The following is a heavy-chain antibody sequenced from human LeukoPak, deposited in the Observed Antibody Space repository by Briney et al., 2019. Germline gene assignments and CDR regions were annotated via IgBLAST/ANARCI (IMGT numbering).Heavy chain of an antibody. CDR1: GFSFSSSW. CDR3: ARDTGGGYSCYDC. D-gene: IGHD5-18*01. Sequence: GGSLRLSCAASGFSFSSSWMSWVRQAPGKGLEWVANIKPDGSEKYYVDSVRGRFTLSRDNAKNSLYLQMNSLRAEDTAVYYCARDTGGGYSCYDCWGQGTLVTVSS. CDR2: IKPDGSEK. V-gene: IGHV3-7*01. J-gene: IGHJ4*02.